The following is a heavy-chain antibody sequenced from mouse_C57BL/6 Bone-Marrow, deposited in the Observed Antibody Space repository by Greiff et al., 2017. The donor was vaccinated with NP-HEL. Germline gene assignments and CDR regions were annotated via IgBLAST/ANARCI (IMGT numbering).Heavy chain of an antibody. CDR1: GYTFTSYW. Sequence: VQLQQPGAELVKPGASVKLSCKASGYTFTSYWMHWVKQRPGQSLEWIGMIPPNSGSTNYNEKFQRKATLTVDKSSSTAYMQLSSLTSEDSAVYSCAISPRFITTVLRYWGQGTTLTVSS. CDR3: AISPRFITTVLRY. D-gene: IGHD1-1*01. V-gene: IGHV1-64*01. CDR2: IPPNSGST. J-gene: IGHJ2*01.